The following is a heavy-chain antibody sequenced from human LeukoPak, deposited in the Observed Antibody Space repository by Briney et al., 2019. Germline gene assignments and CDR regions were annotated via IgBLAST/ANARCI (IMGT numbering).Heavy chain of an antibody. CDR1: GGSISCSNYY. Sequence: SETLSLTCTVSGGSISCSNYYWGWIRQPPGRGLEWTGSINYSGITYYYPSLQSRVTISIDTFQNQFSLKVTSVTAAVMAGDYCARDNPSGWFDRWGQGILVTVSS. CDR3: ARDNPSGWFDR. CDR2: INYSGIT. D-gene: IGHD1-26*01. V-gene: IGHV4-39*07. J-gene: IGHJ5*02.